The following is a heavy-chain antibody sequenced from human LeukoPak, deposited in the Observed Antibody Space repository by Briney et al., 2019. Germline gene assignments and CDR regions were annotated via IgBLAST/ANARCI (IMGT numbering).Heavy chain of an antibody. CDR1: GYTFTSYY. Sequence: ASVKVSCKASGYTFTSYYMHWVRQAPGQGLEWMGIINPSGGSTSYAQKFQGRVTMTRDTSTSTVYMELSSLRSEDTAVYYCARGPAHQLLGDNWFDPWGQRTLVTVSS. CDR2: INPSGGST. D-gene: IGHD2-2*01. J-gene: IGHJ5*02. V-gene: IGHV1-46*01. CDR3: ARGPAHQLLGDNWFDP.